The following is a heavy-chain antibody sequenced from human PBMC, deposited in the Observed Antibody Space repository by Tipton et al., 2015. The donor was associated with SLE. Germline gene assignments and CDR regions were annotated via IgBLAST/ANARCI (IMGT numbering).Heavy chain of an antibody. V-gene: IGHV4-59*01. CDR2: IYYSGST. CDR3: ARGTGWESAFDC. D-gene: IGHD6-19*01. CDR1: GGSISNYY. J-gene: IGHJ4*02. Sequence: TLSLTCTVSGGSISNYYWSWIRQPPGKGLEFIGDIYYSGSTNYNPSLRSRVTILVDTSKNHFSLRLSSVTAADTAVYYCARGTGWESAFDCWGQGTLVTVSS.